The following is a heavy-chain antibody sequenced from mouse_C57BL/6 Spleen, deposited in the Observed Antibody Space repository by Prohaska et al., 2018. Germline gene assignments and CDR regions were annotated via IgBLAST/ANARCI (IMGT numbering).Heavy chain of an antibody. CDR3: ARIVYGSSYWYFDV. J-gene: IGHJ1*03. D-gene: IGHD1-1*01. CDR2: IWWEDDK. Sequence: QVTLKESGPGILQPSQTLRLTCSFSGFSLSTFGMGLGWIRQPSGKGLEWLTHIWWEDDKYYKPALKSRLTISKDTSKNQVFLKIANVDTADTATYYCARIVYGSSYWYFDVWGTGTTVTVSS. V-gene: IGHV8-8*01. CDR1: GFSLSTFGMG.